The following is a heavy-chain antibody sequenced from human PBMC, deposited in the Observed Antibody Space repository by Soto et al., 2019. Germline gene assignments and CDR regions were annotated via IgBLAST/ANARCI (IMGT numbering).Heavy chain of an antibody. J-gene: IGHJ4*02. D-gene: IGHD6-19*01. CDR3: ARDEGIAVAGYFDY. CDR1: GFTFSSYA. CDR2: ISYDGSNK. Sequence: QVQLVESGGGVVQPGRSLRLSCAASGFTFSSYAMHWVRQAPGMGLEWVAVISYDGSNKYYADSVKGRFTISRDNSKNTLYLQMNSLRAEDTAVYYCARDEGIAVAGYFDYWGQGTLVTVSS. V-gene: IGHV3-30-3*01.